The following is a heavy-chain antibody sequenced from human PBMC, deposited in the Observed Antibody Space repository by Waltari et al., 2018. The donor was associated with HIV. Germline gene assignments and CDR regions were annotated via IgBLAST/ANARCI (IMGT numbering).Heavy chain of an antibody. V-gene: IGHV3-73*01. Sequence: VQLLESGGGLAPPGASRTLSCTASGFHFSDTRLHWVRKAPPKSAVWGGRRSSRRHNYAPIDSWSLEGRFNTSMHNAENTTFLHLSNLKVEGTAIYFCTVGSPDYWYFHRWGRRTLVTVSS. CDR1: GFHFSDTR. D-gene: IGHD6-19*01. J-gene: IGHJ2*01. CDR2: RSSRRHNYAP. CDR3: TVGSPDYWYFHR.